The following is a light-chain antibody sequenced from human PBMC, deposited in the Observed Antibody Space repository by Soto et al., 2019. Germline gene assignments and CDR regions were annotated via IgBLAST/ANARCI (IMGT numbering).Light chain of an antibody. CDR2: GAS. V-gene: IGKV3-20*01. J-gene: IGKJ1*01. CDR3: QQYNNWPPWT. Sequence: EIVLTQSPGTLSLSPGERATLSCRASQSVSSSYLAWYQQKPGQAPRLLIYGASSRATGIPGRFSGSGSGTDFTLTISRLEPEDFAVYYCQQYNNWPPWTFGQGTKV. CDR1: QSVSSSY.